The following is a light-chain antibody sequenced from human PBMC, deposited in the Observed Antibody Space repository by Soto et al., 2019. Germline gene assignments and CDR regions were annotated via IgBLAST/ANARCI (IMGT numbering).Light chain of an antibody. CDR1: NIGSKN. V-gene: IGLV3-9*01. J-gene: IGLJ2*01. CDR2: RDS. CDR3: QVWDSSTAVV. Sequence: SYELTQPLSVSVALGQTARITCGGNNIGSKNVHWYQQKPGQAPVLVIYRDSNRPSGIPERFSGSNSGNTATLTISRAQSGDEADYYCQVWDSSTAVVLGGGTKVTVL.